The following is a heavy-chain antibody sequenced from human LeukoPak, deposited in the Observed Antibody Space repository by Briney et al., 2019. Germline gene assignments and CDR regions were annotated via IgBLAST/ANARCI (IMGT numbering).Heavy chain of an antibody. CDR2: ISSSGTTR. D-gene: IGHD3-3*01. V-gene: IGHV3-48*03. J-gene: IGHJ4*02. CDR1: GYPFSSYE. Sequence: GGSPRLSFATSGYPFSSYEMNSVRQAPGKGLEWVSYISSSGTTRNYADSVKGRFTISRDNAKNSLYLQMSSLRAEDTAVYYCARVGRFRAFIDYWGQGTLVTVSS. CDR3: ARVGRFRAFIDY.